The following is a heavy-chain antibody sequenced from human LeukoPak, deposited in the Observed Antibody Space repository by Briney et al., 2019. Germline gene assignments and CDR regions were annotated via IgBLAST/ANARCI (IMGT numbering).Heavy chain of an antibody. V-gene: IGHV4-39*01. CDR1: GGPISSSSYY. D-gene: IGHD6-13*01. CDR2: IYYSGST. CDR3: ARRDAIQQLVIPKYYYYYMDV. J-gene: IGHJ6*03. Sequence: ASETLSLTCTVSGGPISSSSYYWGWIRQPPGKGLEWIGSIYYSGSTYYNPSLKSRVTISVDTSKNQFSLKLSSVTAADTAVYYCARRDAIQQLVIPKYYYYYMDVWGKGTTVTVSS.